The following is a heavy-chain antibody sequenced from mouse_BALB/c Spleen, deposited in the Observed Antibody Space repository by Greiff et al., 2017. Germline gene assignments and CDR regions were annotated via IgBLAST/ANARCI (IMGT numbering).Heavy chain of an antibody. CDR2: ILPGSGST. J-gene: IGHJ4*01. V-gene: IGHV1-9*01. D-gene: IGHD1-2*01. CDR1: GYTFSSYW. Sequence: QVHVKQSGPELVKPGASVKISCKATGYTFSSYWIEWVKQRPGHGLEWIGEILPGSGSTNYNEKFKGKATFTADTSSNTAYMQLSSLTSEDSAVYYCARGITTALMDYWGQGTSVTFSS. CDR3: ARGITTALMDY.